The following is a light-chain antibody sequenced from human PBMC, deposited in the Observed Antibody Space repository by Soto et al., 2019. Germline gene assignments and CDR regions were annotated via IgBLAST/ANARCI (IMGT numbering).Light chain of an antibody. CDR2: DVS. J-gene: IGLJ1*01. CDR1: SSDDGGYNY. V-gene: IGLV2-14*01. Sequence: QSALTPPASVSGSPGQSITISCTGTSSDDGGYNYVSWYQQHPGKAPKLMIYDVSNRPSGVSNRFSGSKSGNTASLTISWLQAEDEADYYCSSYTSSSTRVFGTGTKVTVL. CDR3: SSYTSSSTRV.